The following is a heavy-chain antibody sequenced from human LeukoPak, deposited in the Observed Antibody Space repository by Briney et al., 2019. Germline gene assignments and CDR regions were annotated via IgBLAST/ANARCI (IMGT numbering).Heavy chain of an antibody. CDR3: ARDEGWDTAIV. V-gene: IGHV3-66*01. CDR1: GGSISSYY. J-gene: IGHJ4*02. CDR2: IYSGGST. Sequence: ETLSLTCTVSGGSISSYYMSWVRQAPGKGLEWVSVIYSGGSTYYADSVKGRFTISRDNSKNTLYLQMNSLRAEDTAVYYCARDEGWDTAIVWGQGTLVTVSS. D-gene: IGHD5-18*01.